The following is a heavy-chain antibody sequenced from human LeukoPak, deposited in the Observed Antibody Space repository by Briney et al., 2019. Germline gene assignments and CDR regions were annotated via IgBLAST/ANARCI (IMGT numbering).Heavy chain of an antibody. J-gene: IGHJ6*02. CDR1: GFTFSSYW. V-gene: IGHV3-11*01. CDR3: ARVNPDYSNYEGYYYYYGMDV. Sequence: GGSLRLSCAASGFTFSSYWMSWIRQAPGKGLEWVSYISSSGSTIYYADSVKGRFTISRGNAKNSLYLQMNSLRAEDTAVYYCARVNPDYSNYEGYYYYYGMDVWGQGTTVTVSS. CDR2: ISSSGSTI. D-gene: IGHD4-4*01.